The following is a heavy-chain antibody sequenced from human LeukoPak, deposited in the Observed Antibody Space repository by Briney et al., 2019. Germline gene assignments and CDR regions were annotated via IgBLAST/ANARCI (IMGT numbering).Heavy chain of an antibody. D-gene: IGHD1-14*01. Sequence: GGSLRLSCAASGFTFSSYEMNWVRQAPGKGLEWVSYISSSGSTMYYADSVKGRFTISRDNAKNSLYLQMNSLRAEDTAVYYSARGSQYGGHHDYWGQGTLVTVSS. V-gene: IGHV3-48*03. CDR1: GFTFSSYE. J-gene: IGHJ4*02. CDR3: ARGSQYGGHHDY. CDR2: ISSSGSTM.